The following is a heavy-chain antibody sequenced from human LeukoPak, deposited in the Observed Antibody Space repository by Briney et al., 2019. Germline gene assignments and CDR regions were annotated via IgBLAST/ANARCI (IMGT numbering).Heavy chain of an antibody. CDR3: ASGSTSSGYRRAY. CDR2: IYSGDRT. D-gene: IGHD3-22*01. V-gene: IGHV3-53*01. J-gene: IGHJ4*02. CDR1: GFTVSSNY. Sequence: PGGSLRLSCAVSGFTVSSNYMSWVRQAPGKGLEWVSVIYSGDRTNYADSVKGRFTISRDNPKNTLYLQMNGLRVEGTAVYFCASGSTSSGYRRAYWGQRTVVTVSS.